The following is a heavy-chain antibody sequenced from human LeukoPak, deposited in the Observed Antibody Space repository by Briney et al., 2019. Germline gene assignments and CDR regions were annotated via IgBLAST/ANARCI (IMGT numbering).Heavy chain of an antibody. CDR1: GFTFSSYA. CDR3: ARDYYDSSGYYYYFDY. D-gene: IGHD3-22*01. Sequence: PGGSLRLSCAASGFTFSSYAMSWVRQAPGKGLEWVSAISGSGGGIYYADSVKGRFTISRDNSKNTVYLQMNSLRAEDTAVYYCARDYYDSSGYYYYFDYWGQGTLVTVSS. J-gene: IGHJ4*02. CDR2: ISGSGGGI. V-gene: IGHV3-23*01.